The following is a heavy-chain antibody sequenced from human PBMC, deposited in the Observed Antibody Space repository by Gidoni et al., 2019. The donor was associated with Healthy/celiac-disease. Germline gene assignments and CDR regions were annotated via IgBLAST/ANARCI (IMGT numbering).Heavy chain of an antibody. D-gene: IGHD3-22*01. J-gene: IGHJ6*03. Sequence: VQLQQSGPGLVKRAQTLSLICAISGDSVSSNSDAWNWIRQSPSRGLEWLGRTYCRSKWYNDYAVTVKSPTTISPDTSKNEFSLQLNSVTLEDMAVYYCARYFYDNDSSGSNRDYMDVWGKGTPVTVSS. CDR2: TYCRSKWYN. CDR1: GDSVSSNSDA. CDR3: ARYFYDNDSSGSNRDYMDV. V-gene: IGHV6-1*01.